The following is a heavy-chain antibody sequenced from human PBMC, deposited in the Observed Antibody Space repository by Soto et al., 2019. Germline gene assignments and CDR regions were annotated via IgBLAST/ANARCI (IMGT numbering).Heavy chain of an antibody. J-gene: IGHJ6*02. V-gene: IGHV4-59*01. CDR3: ARERAELVPTAKGYYYGVDV. Sequence: PWETLSLTCTVSGGSMKRYYWSWFRQPPGKGLEWIGYIYYTGTTNYNPSLKSRVTMAVDTSKNQFSLKLSSVTAADTAVYYCARERAELVPTAKGYYYGVDVWGQGTTVTVSS. CDR1: GGSMKRYY. CDR2: IYYTGTT. D-gene: IGHD2-2*01.